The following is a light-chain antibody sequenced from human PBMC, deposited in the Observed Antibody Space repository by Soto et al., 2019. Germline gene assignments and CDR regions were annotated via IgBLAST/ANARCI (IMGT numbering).Light chain of an antibody. Sequence: EIALTPSPAPLSLSPGDSATLSCRASQSLSSSLAWSQQKPGQPPRLLIYDSSNRAPGSPARFSGSRSGTVFPLTISSLEPEDFAIYYCQQRSNWLTFGGGTKVDIK. CDR2: DSS. CDR1: QSLSSS. V-gene: IGKV3-11*01. J-gene: IGKJ4*01. CDR3: QQRSNWLT.